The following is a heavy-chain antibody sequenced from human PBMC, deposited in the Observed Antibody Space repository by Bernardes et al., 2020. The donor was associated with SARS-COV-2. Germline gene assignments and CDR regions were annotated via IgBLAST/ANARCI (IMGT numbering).Heavy chain of an antibody. D-gene: IGHD1-26*01. V-gene: IGHV1-69*01. CDR3: ARSGTYPDAFDI. Sequence: ALKVYCKTSGNTFTSYAVIWVRQAPGQGLECMGGIIPLFGTTNYAQNFQGRVTIAADESTSTVYMELSSLRSEDTAMYYCARSGTYPDAFDIWGQGTMVTVSS. CDR2: IIPLFGTT. J-gene: IGHJ3*02. CDR1: GNTFTSYA.